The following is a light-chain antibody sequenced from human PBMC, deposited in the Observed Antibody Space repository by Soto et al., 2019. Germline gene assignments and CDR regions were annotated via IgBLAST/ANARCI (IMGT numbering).Light chain of an antibody. V-gene: IGKV2-28*01. Sequence: DIVMTQSPVSLPVTPGEPASISCKSSQSLLHTDGYKYLDWYVQKAGQSPQLLIYLGSHRASGVPDRISGSGSGTDFTLKISKVEADDVGVYYCMQTLQTPFTFGPGTKLDIE. CDR1: QSLLHTDGYKY. J-gene: IGKJ3*01. CDR3: MQTLQTPFT. CDR2: LGS.